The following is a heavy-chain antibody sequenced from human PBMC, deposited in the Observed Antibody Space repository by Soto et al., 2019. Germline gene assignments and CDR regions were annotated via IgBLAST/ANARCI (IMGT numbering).Heavy chain of an antibody. Sequence: KPSETLSLTCTVSGGSVSSGSYYWSWIRQAPGKGLEWIGEINHSGSTNYSPSLKSRVTISIDTSKNQFSLMLSSVTAADTAMYYCARYGEVTPRRYGMDVWGQGTTVTVSS. V-gene: IGHV4-39*07. CDR3: ARYGEVTPRRYGMDV. CDR2: INHSGST. D-gene: IGHD3-16*01. J-gene: IGHJ6*02. CDR1: GGSVSSGSYY.